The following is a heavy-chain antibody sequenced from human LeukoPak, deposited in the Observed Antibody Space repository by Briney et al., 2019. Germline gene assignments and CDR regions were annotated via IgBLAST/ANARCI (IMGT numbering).Heavy chain of an antibody. Sequence: SETLSLTCSVSGYSISSGYYWGCIRQPPGKGLEWIASIYHSGSTYYNPSLKSRVTISVDTSKNQFSLKLTSVTAADTAVYYCARGQYSSSWYNWFDPWGQGTLVTVSS. V-gene: IGHV4-38-2*02. CDR3: ARGQYSSSWYNWFDP. J-gene: IGHJ5*02. CDR2: IYHSGST. CDR1: GYSISSGYY. D-gene: IGHD6-13*01.